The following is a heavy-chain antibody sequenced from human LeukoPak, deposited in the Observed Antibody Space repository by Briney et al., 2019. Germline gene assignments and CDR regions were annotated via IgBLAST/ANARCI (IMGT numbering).Heavy chain of an antibody. Sequence: SETLSLTCTVSGGSISSYYWSWIRQPPGKGLEWIGYIYYSGSTNYNPSLKSRVTISVDTSKNQFSLKLSSVTAADTAVYYCARVDQLQNYNNRKVWGKGTTVTVSS. V-gene: IGHV4-59*01. D-gene: IGHD1-1*01. J-gene: IGHJ6*04. CDR2: IYYSGST. CDR3: ARVDQLQNYNNRKV. CDR1: GGSISSYY.